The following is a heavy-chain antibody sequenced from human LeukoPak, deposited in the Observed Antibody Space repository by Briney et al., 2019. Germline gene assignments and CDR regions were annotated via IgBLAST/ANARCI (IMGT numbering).Heavy chain of an antibody. V-gene: IGHV3-49*05. CDR2: IRSKAYGGTT. CDR3: TRDFSSIWYGTTDY. D-gene: IGHD6-13*01. CDR1: GFTFGDYA. Sequence: KSGRSLRLSCTASGFTFGDYAVTWFRQAPGKGLEWVGLIRSKAYGGTTEYAASVKGRFTISRDDSKSIAYLQMNSLKTEDTAVYYCTRDFSSIWYGTTDYWGQGTLVTVSS. J-gene: IGHJ4*02.